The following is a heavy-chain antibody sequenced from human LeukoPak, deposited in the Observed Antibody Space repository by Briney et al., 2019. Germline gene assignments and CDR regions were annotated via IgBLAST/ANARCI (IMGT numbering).Heavy chain of an antibody. CDR3: ARGGWYIEY. Sequence: GGSLRLSCAASGFTFRGYWMGGVRRAPGKGLEWVANIKQDGSEKNYVDSVKGRFTISRDSAKNSLDLQMNSLRADDTAVYYCARGGWYIEYWGQGTLVTVSS. D-gene: IGHD6-19*01. V-gene: IGHV3-7*03. CDR2: IKQDGSEK. J-gene: IGHJ4*02. CDR1: GFTFRGYW.